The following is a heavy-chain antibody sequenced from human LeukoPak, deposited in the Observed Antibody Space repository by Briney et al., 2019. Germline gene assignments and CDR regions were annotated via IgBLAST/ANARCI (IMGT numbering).Heavy chain of an antibody. V-gene: IGHV3-7*02. J-gene: IGHJ4*02. D-gene: IGHD3-16*01. Sequence: ARSLRLSCAVSGLTLSNYWMNWVRQAPGKGLEWVANINPDGGEERYVDSVKGRFVISRDNAKNSLYLQMNSLRAEDTAVYYCAIWGADQNYWGQGTLVTVSS. CDR1: GLTLSNYW. CDR3: AIWGADQNY. CDR2: INPDGGEE.